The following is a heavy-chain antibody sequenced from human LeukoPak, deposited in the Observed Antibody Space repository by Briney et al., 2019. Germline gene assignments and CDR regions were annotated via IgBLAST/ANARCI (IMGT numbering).Heavy chain of an antibody. Sequence: SGGSLRLSCAASGFTFSSYEMNWVRQAPGKGLEWVAFIRYDGSNKYYADSVKGRFTISRDNSKNTLYLQMNSLRAEDTAVYYCAKDVNYYGSGSYIDYWGQGTLVTVSS. V-gene: IGHV3-30*02. J-gene: IGHJ4*02. D-gene: IGHD3-10*01. CDR3: AKDVNYYGSGSYIDY. CDR2: IRYDGSNK. CDR1: GFTFSSYE.